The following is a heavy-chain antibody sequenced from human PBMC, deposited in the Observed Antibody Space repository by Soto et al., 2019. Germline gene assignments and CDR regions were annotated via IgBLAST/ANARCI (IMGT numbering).Heavy chain of an antibody. CDR1: GDSISSYY. Sequence: PSETLSLTCTVSGDSISSYYWSWLRQPPGKGLEWIGYIYHSGSTYYNPSLKSRVTISVDTSKDQFSLKLNSVTAADTAVYYCARDRGYSAYDLNSGLDYWGQGIQVTVSS. J-gene: IGHJ4*02. CDR2: IYHSGST. CDR3: ARDRGYSAYDLNSGLDY. V-gene: IGHV4-59*01. D-gene: IGHD5-12*01.